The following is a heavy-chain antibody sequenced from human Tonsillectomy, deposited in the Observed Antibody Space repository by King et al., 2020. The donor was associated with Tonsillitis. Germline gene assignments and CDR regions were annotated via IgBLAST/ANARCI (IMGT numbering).Heavy chain of an antibody. CDR3: AKREGSAAGFLDY. V-gene: IGHV3-23*04. J-gene: IGHJ4*02. CDR1: GFTFSSYA. Sequence: VQLVESGGGLVQPGGSLRLSCAASGFTFSSYAMNWVRQAPGRGLEWVSVISGSGGSTYYADSVKGRFTISRDNSKNTLYLQMNSLRAEDTAVYYCAKREGSAAGFLDYWGQGTLVTVSS. D-gene: IGHD6-13*01. CDR2: ISGSGGST.